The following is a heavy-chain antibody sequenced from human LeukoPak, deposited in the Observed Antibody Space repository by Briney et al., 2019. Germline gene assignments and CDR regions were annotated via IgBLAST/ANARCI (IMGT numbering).Heavy chain of an antibody. J-gene: IGHJ4*02. CDR1: GLTFDDYG. CDR2: INWNGGST. V-gene: IGHV3-20*04. Sequence: GGSLRLSCAASGLTFDDYGMSWVRQAPGKGLEWVSGINWNGGSTGYADSVKGRFTISRDKAKNSLYLHMNSLRAEDTALYYCARDRAAAGPEGYLDFWGQGTLVTVSS. D-gene: IGHD6-13*01. CDR3: ARDRAAAGPEGYLDF.